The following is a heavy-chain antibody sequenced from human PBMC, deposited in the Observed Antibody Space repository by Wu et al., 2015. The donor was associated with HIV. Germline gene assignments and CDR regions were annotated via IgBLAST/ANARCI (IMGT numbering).Heavy chain of an antibody. CDR3: ARDQFYRGVYSYYFDY. V-gene: IGHV1-69*13. CDR1: GGTFSYSA. Sequence: QLVQSGAEVKKPGSSVKVSCKASGGTFSYSAIAWVRQAPGQGLEWMGRIIPIFGKTNYAQKFQGRVTITADESSTTAYMELSSLRSEDTAVYYCARDQFYRGVYSYYFDYWGQGTLVTVSS. J-gene: IGHJ4*02. D-gene: IGHD2-8*01. CDR2: IIPIFGKT.